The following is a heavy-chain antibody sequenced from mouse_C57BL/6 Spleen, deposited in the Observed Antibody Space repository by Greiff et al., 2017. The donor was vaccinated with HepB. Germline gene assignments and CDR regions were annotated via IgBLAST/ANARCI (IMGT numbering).Heavy chain of an antibody. J-gene: IGHJ2*01. Sequence: QVQLQQSGAELVRPGPSVKMSCKASGYTFTNYWIGWAKQRPGHGLEWIGDIYPGGGYTNYNEKFKGKATLTADKSSSTAYLQFSSLTSEDSAIYYCARGYDGYVDYWGQGTTLTVSS. CDR3: ARGYDGYVDY. D-gene: IGHD2-3*01. CDR2: IYPGGGYT. CDR1: GYTFTNYW. V-gene: IGHV1-63*01.